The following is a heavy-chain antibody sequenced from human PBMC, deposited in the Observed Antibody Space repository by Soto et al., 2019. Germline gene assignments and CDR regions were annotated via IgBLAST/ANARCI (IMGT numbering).Heavy chain of an antibody. V-gene: IGHV3-7*04. CDR1: GFTCSSYW. D-gene: IGHD3-3*01. CDR3: AREWSGTVDY. J-gene: IGHJ4*02. CDR2: IKQDGSEK. Sequence: EVQLVESGGGLVQPGGSLRLSCAASGFTCSSYWMSWVRQAPGKGLEWVANIKQDGSEKYYVDSVKGRFTISRDNAKNSLYLQMNSLRAEDTAVYYCAREWSGTVDYWGQGTLVTVSS.